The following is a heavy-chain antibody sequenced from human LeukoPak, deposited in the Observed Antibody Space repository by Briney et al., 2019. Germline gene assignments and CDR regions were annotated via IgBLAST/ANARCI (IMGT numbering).Heavy chain of an antibody. J-gene: IGHJ4*02. V-gene: IGHV3-30-3*01. CDR3: ARDLSENYSIDY. CDR2: ISYDGAVK. CDR1: GFTFRKYA. D-gene: IGHD2-21*01. Sequence: GRSLTLSCSASGFTFRKYAIHWVRQAPGKGLEWVTFISYDGAVKYYTASVKGRFTISRDNSKNTLFLQMNSLRADDTALYYCARDLSENYSIDYWGQGTLVTVSS.